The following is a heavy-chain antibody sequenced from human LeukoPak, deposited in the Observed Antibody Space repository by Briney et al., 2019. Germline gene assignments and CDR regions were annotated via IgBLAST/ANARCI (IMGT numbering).Heavy chain of an antibody. CDR3: AREKIGENWFDP. J-gene: IGHJ5*02. D-gene: IGHD2/OR15-2a*01. CDR2: INQDGSEK. Sequence: GGSLRLSCAASGFTFTTYWMTWVRQAPGKGLEWVANINQDGSEKYFVDSVKGRFTISRDNAKNSLYLQMNSLRAEDTAVYYCAREKIGENWFDPWGQGTLVTVSS. V-gene: IGHV3-7*01. CDR1: GFTFTTYW.